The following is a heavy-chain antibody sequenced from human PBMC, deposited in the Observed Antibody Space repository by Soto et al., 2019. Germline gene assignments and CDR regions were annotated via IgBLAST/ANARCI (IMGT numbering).Heavy chain of an antibody. CDR1: GLTFNNYA. CDR3: AGGIYSGGDSTLEGGVVVGAPTVIDIPNPLQSLP. V-gene: IGHV3-23*01. D-gene: IGHD2-21*02. Sequence: GGSLRLSCAASGLTFNNYAMSWVRQAPGKGLEWVSAIVGSGATTYYADSVKGRFTVSRDNPKNTLYPQMNSLRAEDTAVYYCAGGIYSGGDSTLEGGVVVGAPTVIDIPNPLQSLPWG. J-gene: IGHJ5*02. CDR2: IVGSGATT.